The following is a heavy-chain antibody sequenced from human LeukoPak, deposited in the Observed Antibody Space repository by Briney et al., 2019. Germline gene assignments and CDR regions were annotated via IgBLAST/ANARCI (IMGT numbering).Heavy chain of an antibody. CDR3: AKPHQPYYYDSSGYFDY. CDR1: GFTFSSYG. CDR2: ISYDGSNK. J-gene: IGHJ4*02. D-gene: IGHD3-22*01. V-gene: IGHV3-30*18. Sequence: GGSLRLSCAASGFTFSSYGMHWVRQAPGKGLEWVAVISYDGSNKYYADSVKGRFTISRDNAKNSLYLQMNSLRAEDTALYYCAKPHQPYYYDSSGYFDYWGQGTLVTVSS.